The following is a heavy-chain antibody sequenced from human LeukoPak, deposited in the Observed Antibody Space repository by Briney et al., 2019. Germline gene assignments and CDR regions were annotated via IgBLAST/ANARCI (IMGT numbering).Heavy chain of an antibody. CDR1: GFTFSSYG. CDR2: LSGSGGGT. Sequence: GGSLRLSCAASGFTFSSYGMSWVRQAPGKGLEWVSALSGSGGGTYFADSVKGRFTISRDNSKNTLYLQMNSLRAEDTAVYYCAKSLSGTYYATDYWGQGTLVTVSS. CDR3: AKSLSGTYYATDY. J-gene: IGHJ4*02. V-gene: IGHV3-23*01. D-gene: IGHD3-10*01.